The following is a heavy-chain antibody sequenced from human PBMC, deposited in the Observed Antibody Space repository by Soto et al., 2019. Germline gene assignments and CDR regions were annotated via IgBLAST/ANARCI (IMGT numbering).Heavy chain of an antibody. D-gene: IGHD3-9*01. CDR3: ARDPLDILTGYPYSFDY. J-gene: IGHJ4*02. V-gene: IGHV1-3*01. Sequence: QVQLVQSGAEVKKPGASVKVSCKASGYTFTSYAMHWVRQAPGQRLEWMGWIIAGNGNTKYSQKFQGRVTITRDTSASTAYMELSRLRSEDTAVYYCARDPLDILTGYPYSFDYWGQGTLVTVSS. CDR1: GYTFTSYA. CDR2: IIAGNGNT.